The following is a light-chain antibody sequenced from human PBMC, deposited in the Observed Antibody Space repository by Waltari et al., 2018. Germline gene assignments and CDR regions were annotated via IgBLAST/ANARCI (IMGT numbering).Light chain of an antibody. CDR2: WAS. Sequence: DIVMTQSPDSLALSLGERATINCKSSQTILFNNMYSLALYQQKSRQPPKLLIYWASTRESGVPDRFSGSGSGTDFNLTISSLQAEDVAVYYCQQYYSRVLTFGGGTKVEIK. V-gene: IGKV4-1*01. CDR3: QQYYSRVLT. CDR1: QTILFNNMYS. J-gene: IGKJ4*01.